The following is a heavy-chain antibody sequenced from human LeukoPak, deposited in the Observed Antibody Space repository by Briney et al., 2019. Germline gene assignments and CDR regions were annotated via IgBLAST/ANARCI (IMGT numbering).Heavy chain of an antibody. CDR3: ASTVYSYGTDYFDY. V-gene: IGHV4-4*07. J-gene: IGHJ4*02. CDR1: GGSISSYY. D-gene: IGHD5-18*01. Sequence: SETLSLTCTVSGGSISSYYWSWLRQPAGKGLEWIGRIYTSGCTNYNPSLKSRVTMPVDTSKNQCSLKLSSVTAADTAVYYCASTVYSYGTDYFDYWGQGTLVTVSS. CDR2: IYTSGCT.